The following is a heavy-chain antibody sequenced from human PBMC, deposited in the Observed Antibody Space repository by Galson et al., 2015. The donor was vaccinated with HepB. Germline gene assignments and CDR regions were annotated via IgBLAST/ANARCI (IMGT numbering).Heavy chain of an antibody. J-gene: IGHJ3*02. CDR1: GFTFSSYW. D-gene: IGHD3-16*01. CDR2: IKQDGSEK. Sequence: SLRLSCAASGFTFSSYWMTWVRQAPGKGLEWVANIKQDGSEKYYVDSVKGRFTIPRDNAKKSLYLQMDSLRAEDTAVYYCARDTYPHAFEIWGQGTMVTVSS. CDR3: ARDTYPHAFEI. V-gene: IGHV3-7*01.